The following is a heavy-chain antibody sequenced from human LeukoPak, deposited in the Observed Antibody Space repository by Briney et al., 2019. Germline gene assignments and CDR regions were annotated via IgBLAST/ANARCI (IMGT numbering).Heavy chain of an antibody. D-gene: IGHD3-22*01. CDR1: GFTFSSYE. J-gene: IGHJ4*02. Sequence: PGGSLRLSCAASGFTFSSYEMNWVRQAPGKGLEWVSYISSSGSTIYYADSVKGRFTISRDNAKNSLYLQMNSLRAEDTAVYYCARGSVYYYDSSGHWGYWGRGTLVTVSS. CDR2: ISSSGSTI. CDR3: ARGSVYYYDSSGHWGY. V-gene: IGHV3-48*03.